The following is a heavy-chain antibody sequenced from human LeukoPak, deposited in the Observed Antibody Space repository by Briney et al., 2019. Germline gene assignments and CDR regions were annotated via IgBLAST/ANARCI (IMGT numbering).Heavy chain of an antibody. Sequence: GGSLRLSCVGSGFTFRSHAMSWVRQAPGKGLEWVGRIKSKTDGDTTDYAAPVKGRFTISRDESKDTLYLQMSSLKAEDTAVYYCTRDKLELRQFDYWGQGTLVTVSS. CDR2: IKSKTDGDTT. J-gene: IGHJ4*02. CDR1: GFTFRSHA. V-gene: IGHV3-15*01. CDR3: TRDKLELRQFDY. D-gene: IGHD1-7*01.